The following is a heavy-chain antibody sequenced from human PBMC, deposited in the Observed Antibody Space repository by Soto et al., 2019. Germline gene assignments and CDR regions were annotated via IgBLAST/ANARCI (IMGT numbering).Heavy chain of an antibody. V-gene: IGHV3-23*01. D-gene: IGHD5-12*01. CDR3: ARERGYGAYGHQDFDY. Sequence: EVQLLESGGGLVQPGGSLRLSCAASRFTFNSFAMSWVRQAPGKGLEWVSAISGSGDNTYYADSVKGRFTISRDNSRNTLYLQVNNLRAEDTAIYYCARERGYGAYGHQDFDYWGQGTLVSVSS. CDR2: ISGSGDNT. J-gene: IGHJ4*02. CDR1: RFTFNSFA.